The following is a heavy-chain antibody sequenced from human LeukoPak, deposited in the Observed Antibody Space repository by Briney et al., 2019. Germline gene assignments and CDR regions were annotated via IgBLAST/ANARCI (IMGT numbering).Heavy chain of an antibody. CDR3: ATGANQIDSVSFDY. Sequence: SVKVSCKASGGTFSSYAISWVRQAPGQGLEWMGGIIPIFGTANYAQKFQGRVTITADKSTSTAYMELSSLRSEDTAVYYCATGANQIDSVSFDYWGQGTLVTVSS. D-gene: IGHD2-8*01. CDR2: IIPIFGTA. J-gene: IGHJ4*02. CDR1: GGTFSSYA. V-gene: IGHV1-69*06.